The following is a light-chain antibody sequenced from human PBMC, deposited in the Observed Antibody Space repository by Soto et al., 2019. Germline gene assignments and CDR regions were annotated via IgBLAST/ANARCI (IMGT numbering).Light chain of an antibody. V-gene: IGKV1-39*01. CDR3: QQYDVHPKT. CDR1: QSISSY. CDR2: AAS. Sequence: DIQMTQSPSSLSASVGDRVTITCRASQSISSYLNWYQQKPGKAPKLLIYAASSLESGVPSRFSGSGYGTDFTLTITSLQTDDFGTYHCQQYDVHPKTFGQGTKVDIK. J-gene: IGKJ1*01.